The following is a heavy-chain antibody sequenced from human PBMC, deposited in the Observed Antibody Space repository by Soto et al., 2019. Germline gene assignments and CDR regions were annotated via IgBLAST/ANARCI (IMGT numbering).Heavy chain of an antibody. J-gene: IGHJ6*02. D-gene: IGHD6-13*01. CDR2: ISAYNGNT. V-gene: IGHV1-18*04. Sequence: ASVKGSCKGAGYTFTSDGGSWGRQAPGQGLEWMGWISAYNGNTNYAQKLQGRVTMTTDTSTSTAYMELRSLRSDDTAVYYCARNNSSSWSYYYSGIDVWGQGTTVTFSS. CDR1: GYTFTSDG. CDR3: ARNNSSSWSYYYSGIDV.